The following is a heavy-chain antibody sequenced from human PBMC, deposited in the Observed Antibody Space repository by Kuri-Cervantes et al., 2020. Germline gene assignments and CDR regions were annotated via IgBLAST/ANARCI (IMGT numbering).Heavy chain of an antibody. CDR3: AREAAAIDY. CDR2: INHSGST. D-gene: IGHD6-13*01. Sequence: SETLSLTCALYGGSFSGYYWSWIRQLPGKGLGWIGEINHSGSTNYNPSLKTRVTISVDTSKTQFSLKLSSVTAADTAVYYCAREAAAIDYWGQGTLVTVSS. CDR1: GGSFSGYY. V-gene: IGHV4-34*01. J-gene: IGHJ4*02.